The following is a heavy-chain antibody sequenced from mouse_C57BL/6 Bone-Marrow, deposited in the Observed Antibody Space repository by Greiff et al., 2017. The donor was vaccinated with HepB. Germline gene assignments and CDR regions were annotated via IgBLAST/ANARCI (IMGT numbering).Heavy chain of an antibody. V-gene: IGHV6-6*01. CDR3: TRNYGSRAWFAY. Sequence: EVKVVESGGGLVQPGGSMKLSCAASGFTFSDAWMDWVRQSPEKGLEWVAEIRNKANNHATYYAESVKGRFTISRDDSKSSVYLQMNSLRAEDTGIYYCTRNYGSRAWFAYWGQGTLVTVSA. J-gene: IGHJ3*01. CDR1: GFTFSDAW. D-gene: IGHD1-1*01. CDR2: IRNKANNHAT.